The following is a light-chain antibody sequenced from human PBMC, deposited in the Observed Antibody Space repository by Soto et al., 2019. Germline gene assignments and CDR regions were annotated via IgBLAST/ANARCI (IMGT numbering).Light chain of an antibody. CDR3: QQYETYWT. CDR2: DVS. CDR1: QSIDIW. Sequence: DIQMTQSPSTLSASVGDTVTITCRASQSIDIWLAWYQQKPGKAPKLLISDVSTLQSGVPSRFSGSGSGTEFTLTISSPQPDDFATYYCQQYETYWTFGQGTKVEIK. V-gene: IGKV1-5*01. J-gene: IGKJ1*01.